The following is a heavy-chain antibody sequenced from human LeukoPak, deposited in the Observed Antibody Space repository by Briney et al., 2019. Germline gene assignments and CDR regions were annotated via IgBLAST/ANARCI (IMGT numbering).Heavy chain of an antibody. D-gene: IGHD2-15*01. CDR1: GFTFSSYW. J-gene: IGHJ4*02. CDR2: INSDGSST. Sequence: GGSLRLSCAASGFTFSSYWMHWVRQAPGKGLVWVSRINSDGSSTSYADSVKGRFTVSRDNSKDMLYLQMNSLRADDTAVYYCANHLEYCSGGSCSYFDYWGQGTLVTVSS. V-gene: IGHV3-74*01. CDR3: ANHLEYCSGGSCSYFDY.